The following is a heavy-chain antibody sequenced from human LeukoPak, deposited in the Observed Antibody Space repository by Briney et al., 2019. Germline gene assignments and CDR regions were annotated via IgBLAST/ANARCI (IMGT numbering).Heavy chain of an antibody. Sequence: GASVKVSCKVSGYILTELSMHWVRQAPGKGLEWMGGFDPENGEIIYAQKFQGGVTMTEDTSTDTAYMELSSLRSEDTAVYYCATGSPVGYCTNGVCYTPPFDYWGQGTLVTVSS. V-gene: IGHV1-24*01. CDR3: ATGSPVGYCTNGVCYTPPFDY. CDR2: FDPENGEI. J-gene: IGHJ4*02. D-gene: IGHD2-8*01. CDR1: GYILTELS.